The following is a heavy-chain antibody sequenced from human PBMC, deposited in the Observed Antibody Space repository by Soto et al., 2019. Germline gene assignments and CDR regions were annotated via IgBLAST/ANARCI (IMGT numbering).Heavy chain of an antibody. CDR2: ISYDGSNK. D-gene: IGHD1-26*01. V-gene: IGHV3-30*18. J-gene: IGHJ6*02. CDR1: GFTFSIYG. Sequence: GGSLRLSCAASGFTFSIYGMHWVRQAPGKGLEWVAVISYDGSNKYYADSVKGRFTISRDNSKNTLYLQMNSLRAEDTAVYYCAKDGGGSYLGAYYYYGMDVQGQVTTDTVSS. CDR3: AKDGGGSYLGAYYYYGMDV.